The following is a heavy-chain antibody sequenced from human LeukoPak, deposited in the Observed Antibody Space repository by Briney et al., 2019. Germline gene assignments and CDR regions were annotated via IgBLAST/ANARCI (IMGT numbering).Heavy chain of an antibody. CDR2: IWYDGSNK. V-gene: IGHV3-33*01. D-gene: IGHD3-10*01. CDR1: GFTFSSYG. Sequence: GGSLRLSCAASGFTFSSYGMHWVRQAPGKGLEWVAVIWYDGSNKYYADSVKGRFTISRGNSKNTLYLQMNSLRAEDTAVYYCARSGVILNYYYYYYMDVWGKGTTVTVSS. CDR3: ARSGVILNYYYYYYMDV. J-gene: IGHJ6*03.